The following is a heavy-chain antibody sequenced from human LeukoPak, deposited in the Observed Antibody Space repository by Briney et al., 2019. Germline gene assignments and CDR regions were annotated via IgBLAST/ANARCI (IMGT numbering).Heavy chain of an antibody. CDR2: IYYSGST. J-gene: IGHJ3*02. Sequence: SETLSLTCAVSGGSISGYYWSWIRQPPGKGLEWIGYIYYSGSTNYNPSLKSRLTISVDTSKNQFSLKLSSVTAADTAVYYCARVSRLWWARDIWGQGTMVTVSS. CDR3: ARVSRLWWARDI. CDR1: GGSISGYY. D-gene: IGHD2-21*01. V-gene: IGHV4-59*12.